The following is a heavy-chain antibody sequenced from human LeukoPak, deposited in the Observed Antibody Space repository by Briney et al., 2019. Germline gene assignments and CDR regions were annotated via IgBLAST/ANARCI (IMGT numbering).Heavy chain of an antibody. V-gene: IGHV3-23*01. Sequence: GGSLRLSCAASGFTFSSYAMSWVRQAPGKGLEWVSTIRGSGTTTYSADSVKGRFTISRDNSKNTLYMQMNSLRAEDTAVYYCAKGLYYYDSSGFPAWGQGTLVTVSS. CDR1: GFTFSSYA. D-gene: IGHD3-22*01. CDR3: AKGLYYYDSSGFPA. J-gene: IGHJ5*02. CDR2: IRGSGTTT.